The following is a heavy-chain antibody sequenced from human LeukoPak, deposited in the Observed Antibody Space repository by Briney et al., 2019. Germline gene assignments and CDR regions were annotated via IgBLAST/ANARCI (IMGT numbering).Heavy chain of an antibody. CDR3: ARHLAYYDSSGYSSYNWFDP. CDR2: IYTSGST. CDR1: GGSISSYY. V-gene: IGHV4-4*09. J-gene: IGHJ5*02. D-gene: IGHD3-22*01. Sequence: SETLSLTCTVSGGSISSYYWSWIRQPPGKGLEWIGYIYTSGSTNYNPSLKSRVTISVDTSKNQFSLKLSSVTAADTAVYYCARHLAYYDSSGYSSYNWFDPWGQGTLDTVSS.